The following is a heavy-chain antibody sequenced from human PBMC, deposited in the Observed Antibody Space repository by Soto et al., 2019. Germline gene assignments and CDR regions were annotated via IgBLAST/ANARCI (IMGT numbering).Heavy chain of an antibody. CDR2: ISAYNGNT. CDR1: GYTFTSYG. V-gene: IGHV1-18*01. CDR3: ASYRWDDYGDYYFGY. J-gene: IGHJ4*02. D-gene: IGHD4-17*01. Sequence: ASVKVSCKASGYTFTSYGISWVRQAPGQGLEWMGWISAYNGNTNYAQKLQGRVTMTTDTSTSTAYTELRSLRSDDTAVYYCASYRWDDYGDYYFGYWGQGTLVTVSS.